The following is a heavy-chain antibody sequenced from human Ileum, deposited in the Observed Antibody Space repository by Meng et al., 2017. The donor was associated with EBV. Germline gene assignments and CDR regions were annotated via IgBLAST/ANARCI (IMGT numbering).Heavy chain of an antibody. J-gene: IGHJ4*02. Sequence: QESGPGLVKPSETLSLTCSFSGGSISSSNYCWGWIRQPPGKGLEWIQSICYTDYTYYNPSLKSRVTISADKSKNQFSLRLNSLTAADTAVYYCAMGPDYAKTGYWGQGTLVTVSS. CDR3: AMGPDYAKTGY. D-gene: IGHD4-17*01. CDR2: ICYTDYT. CDR1: GGSISSSNYC. V-gene: IGHV4-39*01.